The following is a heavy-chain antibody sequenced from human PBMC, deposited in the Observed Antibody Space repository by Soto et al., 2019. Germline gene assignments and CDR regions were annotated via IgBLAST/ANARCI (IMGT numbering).Heavy chain of an antibody. Sequence: SQTLSLTCAISGDSVSSNTAAWNWIRSSPSRGLEWLGRTYYRSNWRHDYAVSVKSRITVNPDTSKNHFSLQLNSVTPADPAVYSSATGAAGSGFDIWGQGTLVTVSS. CDR3: ATGAAGSGFDI. V-gene: IGHV6-1*01. CDR2: TYYRSNWRH. D-gene: IGHD6-19*01. CDR1: GDSVSSNTAA. J-gene: IGHJ4*02.